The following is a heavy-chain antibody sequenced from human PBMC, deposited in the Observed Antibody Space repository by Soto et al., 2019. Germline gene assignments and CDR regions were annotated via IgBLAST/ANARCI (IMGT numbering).Heavy chain of an antibody. CDR3: AIISSWEFDP. CDR1: GYNFTSDW. CDR2: IYPGDSDT. Sequence: EVQLVQSGAEVKKPGESLKISCKGSGYNFTSDWIGWVRQMTGKGLEWMGIIYPGDSDTRYSPSFQGQFTISADKSSITAHLPWSSLEAWDTALYYCAIISSWEFDPWGQGTLVTVSS. D-gene: IGHD6-13*01. J-gene: IGHJ5*02. V-gene: IGHV5-51*03.